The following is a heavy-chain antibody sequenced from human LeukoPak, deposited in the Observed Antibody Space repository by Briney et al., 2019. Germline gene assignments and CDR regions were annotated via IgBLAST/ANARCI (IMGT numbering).Heavy chain of an antibody. CDR3: ANSRIAAALFDY. V-gene: IGHV4-59*01. J-gene: IGHJ4*02. CDR2: IYYSGST. D-gene: IGHD6-6*01. Sequence: SETPSLTCTVSGGSISSYYWSWIRQPPGKGLEWIGYIYYSGSTNYNPSLKSRVTISVDTSKNQFSLKLSSVTAADTAVYYCANSRIAAALFDYWGQGTLVTVSS. CDR1: GGSISSYY.